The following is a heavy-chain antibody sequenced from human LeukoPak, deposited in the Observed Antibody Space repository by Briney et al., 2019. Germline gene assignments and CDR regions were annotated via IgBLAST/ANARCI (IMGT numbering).Heavy chain of an antibody. J-gene: IGHJ6*02. V-gene: IGHV4-30-2*01. CDR2: IYHSGST. CDR3: AGAVARYGMDV. D-gene: IGHD6-19*01. Sequence: SETLSLTCAVSGGSISRGGYSWSWIRQPPGKGLEWIGYIYHSGSTYYNPSLKSRVTISVDRSKNQFSLKLSSVTAADTAVYYCAGAVARYGMDVWGQGTTVTVSS. CDR1: GGSISRGGYS.